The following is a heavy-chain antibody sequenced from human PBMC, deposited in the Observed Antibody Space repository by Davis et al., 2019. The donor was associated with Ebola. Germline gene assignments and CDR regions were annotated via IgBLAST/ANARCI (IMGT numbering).Heavy chain of an antibody. CDR1: GFTSTDYY. CDR2: MSGDHLYT. J-gene: IGHJ3*02. Sequence: GGSLRLSCEASGFTSTDYYMTWIRQAPGKCLEWVSYMSGDHLYTNYADSVRGRFTISRDDAKNSLYLQMNSLRVEDTALYYCARVSRKISTGWYRFDAFDIWGQGTLVTVSS. D-gene: IGHD6-19*01. V-gene: IGHV3-11*06. CDR3: ARVSRKISTGWYRFDAFDI.